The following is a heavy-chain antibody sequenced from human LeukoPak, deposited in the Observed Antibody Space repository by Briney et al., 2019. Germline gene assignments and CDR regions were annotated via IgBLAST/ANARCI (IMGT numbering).Heavy chain of an antibody. CDR2: ISGSGGST. D-gene: IGHD3-10*01. Sequence: PGGSLRLSCAASGFTFSSYAVSWVRQAPGKGLEWVSAISGSGGSTYYADSVKGRFTISRDNSKNTLYLQMNSLRAEDTAVYYCAKVARVLLWFGEGPYYFDYWGQGTLVTVSS. CDR1: GFTFSSYA. CDR3: AKVARVLLWFGEGPYYFDY. J-gene: IGHJ4*02. V-gene: IGHV3-23*01.